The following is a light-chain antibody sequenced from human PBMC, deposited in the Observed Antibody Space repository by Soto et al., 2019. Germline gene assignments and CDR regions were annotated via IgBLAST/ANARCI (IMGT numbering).Light chain of an antibody. CDR1: QSISSY. V-gene: IGKV1-39*01. Sequence: DIQMTQSQSSLSASVGDRVTLTCRASQSISSYLNWYQQKPGKAPKLLIYAASSLQSGVPSRFSGSGSGTEFTLTIRSLQPEDFATYYCQQSDSTPPWTFGQGTKGEIK. CDR3: QQSDSTPPWT. CDR2: AAS. J-gene: IGKJ1*01.